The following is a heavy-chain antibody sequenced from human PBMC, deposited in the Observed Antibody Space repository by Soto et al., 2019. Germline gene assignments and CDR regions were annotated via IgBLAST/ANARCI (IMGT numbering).Heavy chain of an antibody. CDR1: RFRFSDYT. V-gene: IGHV3-21*01. CDR3: ARRGSEVTTGGGALDM. CDR2: ISIISTYI. D-gene: IGHD4-17*01. J-gene: IGHJ3*02. Sequence: EVQLVESGGGLVKPGGSLRLSCVASRFRFSDYTMTWVHQAPGKGLEWVSSISIISTYIYYGDSVKGRFTISRDNAKNSLYLQINSLRVEDTAVYYCARRGSEVTTGGGALDMWGQGTTVTVSS.